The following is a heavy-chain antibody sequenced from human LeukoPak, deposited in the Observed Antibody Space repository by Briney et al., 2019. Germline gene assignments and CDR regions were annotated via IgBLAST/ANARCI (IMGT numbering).Heavy chain of an antibody. V-gene: IGHV4-59*12. CDR1: GGSISSYY. CDR2: IYYSGST. D-gene: IGHD6-13*01. Sequence: SETLSLTCTVSGGSISSYYWSWIRQPPGKGLEWIGYIYYSGSTYYNPSLKSRVTMSVDTSKNQFSLKLSSVTAADTAVYYCARYKIAAAGMLDYWGQGTLVTVSS. J-gene: IGHJ4*02. CDR3: ARYKIAAAGMLDY.